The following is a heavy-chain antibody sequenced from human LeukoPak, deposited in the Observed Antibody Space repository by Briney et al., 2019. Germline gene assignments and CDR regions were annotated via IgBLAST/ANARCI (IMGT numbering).Heavy chain of an antibody. V-gene: IGHV4-34*01. CDR1: GGSFSGYY. D-gene: IGHD6-6*01. CDR3: ATGQFEYSSSSFDF. Sequence: PSETLSLTCAVYGGSFSGYYWSWIRQPPGKGLEWIGEINHSGSTNYNPSLKSRVTISVDTSKNQFSLKRSSVTAADTAVYYCATGQFEYSSSSFDFWGQGTLVTVSS. CDR2: INHSGST. J-gene: IGHJ4*02.